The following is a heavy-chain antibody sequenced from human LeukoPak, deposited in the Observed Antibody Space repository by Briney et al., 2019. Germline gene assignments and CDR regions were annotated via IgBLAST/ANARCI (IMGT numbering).Heavy chain of an antibody. CDR1: GSTFTSHW. CDR3: ARGYRLDS. D-gene: IGHD3-16*02. CDR2: IYPGDSDI. V-gene: IGHV5-51*01. J-gene: IGHJ4*02. Sequence: NRGESLQISCKGSGSTFTSHWIAWVRQMPGKGLEWMGIIYPGDSDIRYSPSFQGQVTISADKSISTAYLQWSSLKASDTAMYYCARGYRLDSWGQGTLVTVSS.